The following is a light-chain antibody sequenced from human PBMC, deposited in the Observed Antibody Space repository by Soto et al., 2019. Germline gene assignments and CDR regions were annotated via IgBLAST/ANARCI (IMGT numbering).Light chain of an antibody. CDR3: QQYGSSPGT. CDR2: GAS. J-gene: IGKJ1*01. CDR1: QSVSSTY. V-gene: IGKV3-20*01. Sequence: EVVLTQSPGTLSLSPGERATLSCRASQSVSSTYLAWYQQKPGQAPRLLIYGASSRATGIPDRFSGSGSGTDFTLTISRLEAEDSAVYYCQQYGSSPGTFGQGTKGDIK.